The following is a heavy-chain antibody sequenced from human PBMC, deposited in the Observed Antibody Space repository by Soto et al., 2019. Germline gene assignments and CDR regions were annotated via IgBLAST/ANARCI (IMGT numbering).Heavy chain of an antibody. CDR3: ARDRSRAGYFDY. V-gene: IGHV4-31*03. D-gene: IGHD6-13*01. CDR1: GGSFDSGGYY. Sequence: PSETLSLTCTLSGGSFDSGGYYWSWIRQHPGKGLEWIGYIYYSGSTYYNPSLKSRVTISLDTSKNQFSLKLSSVTAADTAVYYCARDRSRAGYFDYWGQGALVTVS. J-gene: IGHJ4*02. CDR2: IYYSGST.